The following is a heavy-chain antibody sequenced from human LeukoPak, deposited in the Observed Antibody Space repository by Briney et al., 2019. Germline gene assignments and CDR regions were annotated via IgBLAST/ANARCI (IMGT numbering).Heavy chain of an antibody. CDR1: GFSFSSYA. V-gene: IGHV3-53*01. D-gene: IGHD1-26*01. CDR3: ARDVSGRGDFDY. CDR2: IYSGGST. J-gene: IGHJ4*02. Sequence: PGGSLRLSCAASGFSFSSYAMSWVRQAPGKGLEWVSVIYSGGSTYYADSVKGRFTISRDNSKNTLYLQMNSLRAEDTAVYYCARDVSGRGDFDYWGQGTLVTVSS.